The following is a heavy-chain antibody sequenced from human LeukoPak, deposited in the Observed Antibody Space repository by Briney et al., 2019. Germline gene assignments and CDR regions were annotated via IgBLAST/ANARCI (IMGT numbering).Heavy chain of an antibody. CDR3: VRDRRDAIFDY. CDR1: VDSISTYY. J-gene: IGHJ4*02. D-gene: IGHD5-24*01. V-gene: IGHV4-59*01. CDR2: IDYSGST. Sequence: SETLSLTCTVSVDSISTYYWSWIRQPPGRGLEWVGYIDYSGSTNYNPSLNSRVTFSVDTSKNQFSLKLSSMAAADAAVYYCVRDRRDAIFDYWGQGTRVTVSA.